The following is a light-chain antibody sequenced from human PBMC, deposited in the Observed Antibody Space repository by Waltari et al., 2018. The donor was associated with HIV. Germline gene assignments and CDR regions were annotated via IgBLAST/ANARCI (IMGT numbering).Light chain of an antibody. CDR3: QQYAKSPRT. V-gene: IGKV3-11*01. CDR2: DAS. J-gene: IGKJ1*01. CDR1: QNVNNY. Sequence: EIVLTQSPATLSLSPGERATLSCRASQNVNNYLAWYQQRPGQAPRLLVYDASTRATGIPARFSGSGFGTDFTLTISSLEPEDFAVYFCQQYAKSPRTFGQGTKVEIK.